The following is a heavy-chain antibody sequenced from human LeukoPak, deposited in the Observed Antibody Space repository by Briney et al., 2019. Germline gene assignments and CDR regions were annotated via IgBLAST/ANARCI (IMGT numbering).Heavy chain of an antibody. CDR3: ASSPLIAAAGTIDY. CDR2: IYTSGST. J-gene: IGHJ4*02. CDR1: GGSISSGSYY. D-gene: IGHD6-13*01. V-gene: IGHV4-61*02. Sequence: SETLSLTCTVSGGSISSGSYYWSWIRQAAGKGLEWFGRIYTSGSTNYNPSLKSRVTISVDTSKNQFSLKLSSVTAADTAVYYCASSPLIAAAGTIDYWGQGTLVTVSS.